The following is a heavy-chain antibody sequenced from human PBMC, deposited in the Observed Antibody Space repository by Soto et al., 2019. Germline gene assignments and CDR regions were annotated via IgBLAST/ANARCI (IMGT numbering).Heavy chain of an antibody. D-gene: IGHD2-21*01. Sequence: QVQLQGSGPGLVKPSGTLSLTCVVSGGSISSSNWWSWVRQPPGKGLEWIGEIYHTGSTTYNPSLDSRVTISVDKSKNRFPLELSSVTAADTAVYYCARGSGGGADYWGQGTLVTVSS. CDR3: ARGSGGGADY. CDR2: IYHTGST. CDR1: GGSISSSNW. V-gene: IGHV4-4*02. J-gene: IGHJ4*02.